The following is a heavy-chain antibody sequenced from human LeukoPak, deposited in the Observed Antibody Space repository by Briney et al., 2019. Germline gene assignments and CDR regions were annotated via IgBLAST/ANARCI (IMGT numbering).Heavy chain of an antibody. CDR2: MNPNNGNT. V-gene: IGHV1-8*01. CDR1: GYTFTSSD. Sequence: RASVKVSCKASGYTFTSSDIYWVRQATGQGLEWMGWMNPNNGNTVYAQNFQGRLTITRNTSVSTAYMELSSLTFEDTALYFCARGRLAVAATGWYFDLWGRGTLVTVSS. J-gene: IGHJ2*01. CDR3: ARGRLAVAATGWYFDL. D-gene: IGHD6-19*01.